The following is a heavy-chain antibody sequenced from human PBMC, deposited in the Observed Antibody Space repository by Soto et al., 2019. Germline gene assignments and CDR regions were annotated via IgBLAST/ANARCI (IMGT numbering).Heavy chain of an antibody. D-gene: IGHD3-9*01. Sequence: EVLLLESGGGLVQPGGSLTVSCEASGFTFSRSVMSWVRQAPGKGLEWVSGISGSGDSPSYADSVLGRFTISRDNYKDTVYLVMDSLRADDTAVYYCAKESSRFFDWLAKPAHYFDSWGQGTLVSVSS. CDR2: ISGSGDSP. V-gene: IGHV3-23*01. CDR3: AKESSRFFDWLAKPAHYFDS. CDR1: GFTFSRSV. J-gene: IGHJ4*02.